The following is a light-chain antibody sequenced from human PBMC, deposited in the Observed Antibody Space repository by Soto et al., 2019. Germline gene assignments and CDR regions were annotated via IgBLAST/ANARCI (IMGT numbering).Light chain of an antibody. V-gene: IGLV1-40*01. CDR3: QSYYRSMRTCV. CDR1: SSNIGACYD. J-gene: IGLJ3*02. Sequence: QSVLTQPPSESGAPGQRVTISCTGSSSNIGACYDVHWYQQFPGTVPKLLIYGNNNRPSGVPDRFSGSKSGTSTSLAITGLQAEDEADYYCQSYYRSMRTCVFGGGTKLTVL. CDR2: GNN.